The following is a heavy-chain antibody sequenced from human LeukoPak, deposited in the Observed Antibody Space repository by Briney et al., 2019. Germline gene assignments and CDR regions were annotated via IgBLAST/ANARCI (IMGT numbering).Heavy chain of an antibody. D-gene: IGHD2-2*01. CDR3: ARDRAVVVQGDYYYGMDV. CDR2: IYYSGST. CDR1: GGSISNYY. V-gene: IGHV4-59*01. J-gene: IGHJ6*02. Sequence: SETLSLTCTVSGGSISNYYWSWIRQPPGKGLEWIGYIYYSGSTNYNPSLKSRVTISVDTSKNQFSLKLSSVTAADTAVYYCARDRAVVVQGDYYYGMDVWGQGTTVTVSS.